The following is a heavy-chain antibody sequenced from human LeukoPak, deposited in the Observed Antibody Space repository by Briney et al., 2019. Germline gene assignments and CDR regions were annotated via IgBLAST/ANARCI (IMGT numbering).Heavy chain of an antibody. CDR3: ARPGVGSGRYGAFDI. CDR2: IHYRENT. CDR1: GGSISGYY. D-gene: IGHD5-18*01. V-gene: IGHV4-59*08. J-gene: IGHJ3*02. Sequence: KSSETLSLTCIVSGGSISGYYWSWIRQPPGKGLEWIGYIHYRENTNYNPSLKSRVTISVDTSKNQFSLKLSSVTAADTAAYYCARPGVGSGRYGAFDIWGQGTMVTVSS.